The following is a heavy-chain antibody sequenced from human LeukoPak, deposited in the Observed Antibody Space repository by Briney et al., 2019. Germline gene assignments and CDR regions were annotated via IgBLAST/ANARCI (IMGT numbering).Heavy chain of an antibody. CDR1: GGSISSSGYY. CDR3: ARALLSAMYYFDY. J-gene: IGHJ4*02. CDR2: IYYSGST. D-gene: IGHD2-15*01. V-gene: IGHV4-39*01. Sequence: SETLSLTCTVSGGSISSSGYYWGWIRQPPGKGLEWIGSIYYSGSTFYNPSLKSRVTISVDTSKNQFSLKLSSVTAADTAVYYCARALLSAMYYFDYWGQGTLVTVSS.